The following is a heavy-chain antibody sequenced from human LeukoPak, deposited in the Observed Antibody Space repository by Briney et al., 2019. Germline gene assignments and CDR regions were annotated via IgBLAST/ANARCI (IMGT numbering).Heavy chain of an antibody. CDR3: ARGPTYQPIDY. J-gene: IGHJ4*02. D-gene: IGHD2-2*01. Sequence: SETLSLTCAVYGGSFSGYYWSWIRQPPGKGLEWIASIHYSETTYYNPSLKSRVTISVDTSKNHFSLKLSSVTAADTAVYYCARGPTYQPIDYWGQGTLVTVSS. CDR1: GGSFSGYY. V-gene: IGHV4-34*01. CDR2: IHYSETT.